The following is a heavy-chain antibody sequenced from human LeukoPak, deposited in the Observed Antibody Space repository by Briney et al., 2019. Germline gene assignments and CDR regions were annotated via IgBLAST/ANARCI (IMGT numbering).Heavy chain of an antibody. CDR3: ARLHRSGRYYYYYGMDV. J-gene: IGHJ6*02. Sequence: NPSETLSLTCAVYGGSFSGYYWSWIRQPPGKGLEWIGEINHSGSTNYNPSLKSRVTISVDTSKNQFSLKLSSVTAADTAVYYCARLHRSGRYYYYYGMDVWGQGTTVTVSS. CDR1: GGSFSGYY. D-gene: IGHD2-15*01. V-gene: IGHV4-34*01. CDR2: INHSGST.